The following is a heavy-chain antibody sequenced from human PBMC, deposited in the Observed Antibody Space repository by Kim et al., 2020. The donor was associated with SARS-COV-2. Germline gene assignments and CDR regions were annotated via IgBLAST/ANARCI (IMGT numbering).Heavy chain of an antibody. D-gene: IGHD3-22*01. J-gene: IGHJ4*02. CDR3: AKDPPDYYESGGYPYFFGS. Sequence: GRFTISRDNAKNSLYLQMNSLRPEDTALYYCAKDPPDYYESGGYPYFFGSWGQGTLVTVSS. V-gene: IGHV3-9*01.